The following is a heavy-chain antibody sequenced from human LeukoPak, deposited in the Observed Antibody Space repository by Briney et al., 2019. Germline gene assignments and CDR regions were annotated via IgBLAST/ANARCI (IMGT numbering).Heavy chain of an antibody. J-gene: IGHJ4*02. CDR1: GGSISSGGYS. D-gene: IGHD2/OR15-2a*01. CDR2: IYDSGST. CDR3: ARHPFSSPFDY. Sequence: SQTLSLTCAVSGGSISSGGYSWSWIRQPPGKGLEWIGYIYDSGSTYYNPSLKSRVTMSVDRSKNQFSLKLTSVTAADTAVYFCARHPFSSPFDYWGQGTLVTVSS. V-gene: IGHV4-30-2*01.